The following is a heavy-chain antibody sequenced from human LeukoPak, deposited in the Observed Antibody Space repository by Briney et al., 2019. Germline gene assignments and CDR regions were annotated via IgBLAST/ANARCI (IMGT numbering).Heavy chain of an antibody. Sequence: SETLSLTCTVYGGSFSGYYWSWIRQPPGKGLEWIGEINHSGSTNYNPSIKSRVTISVDTSKNQFSLKLSSVTAADTAVYYCAGTGYTKYYYYYDMDVWGQGTTVTVSS. V-gene: IGHV4-34*01. CDR3: AGTGYTKYYYYYDMDV. CDR2: INHSGST. D-gene: IGHD3/OR15-3a*01. J-gene: IGHJ6*02. CDR1: GGSFSGYY.